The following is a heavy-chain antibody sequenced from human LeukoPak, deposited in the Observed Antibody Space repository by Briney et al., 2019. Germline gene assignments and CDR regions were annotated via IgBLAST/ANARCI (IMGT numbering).Heavy chain of an antibody. CDR2: ISWNSGSV. V-gene: IGHV3-9*01. CDR3: AKDRTGIAVAEIDY. Sequence: GRSLRLSCAASGFTFDDYAMHWVRQAPGKGLEWVSGISWNSGSVGYADSVKGRFTISRDNAKNSLYLQMNSLRAEDTALYYCAKDRTGIAVAEIDYWGQGTLVTVSS. CDR1: GFTFDDYA. J-gene: IGHJ4*02. D-gene: IGHD6-19*01.